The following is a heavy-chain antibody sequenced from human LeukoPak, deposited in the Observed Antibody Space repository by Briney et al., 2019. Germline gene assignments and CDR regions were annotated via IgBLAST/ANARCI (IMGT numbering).Heavy chain of an antibody. D-gene: IGHD5-12*01. Sequence: GGSLRLSCAAPGFTFSSYSMNWVRQAPGKGLEWVSSISSSSSYIYYADSVKGRFTISRDNAKNSLYLQMNSLRAEDTAAYYCASSSGLDYWGQGTLVTVSS. CDR1: GFTFSSYS. CDR3: ASSSGLDY. CDR2: ISSSSSYI. V-gene: IGHV3-21*01. J-gene: IGHJ4*02.